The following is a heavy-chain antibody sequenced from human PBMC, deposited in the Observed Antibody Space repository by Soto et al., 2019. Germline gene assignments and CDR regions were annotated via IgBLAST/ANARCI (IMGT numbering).Heavy chain of an antibody. Sequence: SVKVSCMASGGTFSSYAISWVRQAPGQGLEWMGGIIPIFGTANYAQKVQRSVTITADKSTSTAYMELSSLCSEDTAVYYCAREGIIRSPSPHCYYDGREMWGQEPSGT. V-gene: IGHV1-69*06. CDR2: IIPIFGTA. D-gene: IGHD6-6*01. CDR3: AREGIIRSPSPHCYYDGREM. CDR1: GGTFSSYA. J-gene: IGHJ6*02.